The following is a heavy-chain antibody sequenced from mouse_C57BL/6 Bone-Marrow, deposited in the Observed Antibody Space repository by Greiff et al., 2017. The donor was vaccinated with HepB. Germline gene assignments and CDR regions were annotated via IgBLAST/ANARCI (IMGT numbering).Heavy chain of an antibody. CDR3: ARSDYYGSEGAY. J-gene: IGHJ3*01. CDR2: IYPRSGNT. V-gene: IGHV1-81*01. D-gene: IGHD1-1*01. Sequence: QVQLKESGAELARPGASVKLSCKASGYTFTSYGISWVKQRTGQGLEWIGEIYPRSGNTYYNEKFKGKATLTADKSSSTAYMELRSLTSEDSAVYFCARSDYYGSEGAYWGQGTLVTVSA. CDR1: GYTFTSYG.